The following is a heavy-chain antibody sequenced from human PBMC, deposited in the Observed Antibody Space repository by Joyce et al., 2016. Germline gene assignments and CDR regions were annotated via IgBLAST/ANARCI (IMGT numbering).Heavy chain of an antibody. V-gene: IGHV4-30-2*01. D-gene: IGHD3-10*01. J-gene: IGHJ6*02. CDR1: GGSVSSGGYS. CDR3: ARAYGSGSYSYYYGMDV. Sequence: QMQLQESGPGLVKPSQTLSLTCAVSGGSVSSGGYSWTWIRQPPGKGLEWIVQIYNSESTYYNPSLKSRVNMSVDRSKNQFSLKLRSVTAADTAVYYCARAYGSGSYSYYYGMDVWGQGTTVTVSS. CDR2: IYNSEST.